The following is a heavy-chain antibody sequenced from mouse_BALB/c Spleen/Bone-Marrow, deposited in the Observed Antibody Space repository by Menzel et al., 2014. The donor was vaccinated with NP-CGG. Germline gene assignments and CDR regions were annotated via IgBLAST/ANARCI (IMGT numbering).Heavy chain of an antibody. V-gene: IGHV5-6*01. CDR3: ARRRDYDYFDY. CDR1: GFTFSNYG. D-gene: IGHD2-4*01. Sequence: EVQLVESGGDLVKPGGSLKLSCAASGFTFSNYGMSWVRQIPDKRLEWVATISSGGTYTFYPDSVKGRFTISRDNTKNTLTLQMTRLKSEDTAMYYCARRRDYDYFDYWGQGTTLTVSS. J-gene: IGHJ2*01. CDR2: ISSGGTYT.